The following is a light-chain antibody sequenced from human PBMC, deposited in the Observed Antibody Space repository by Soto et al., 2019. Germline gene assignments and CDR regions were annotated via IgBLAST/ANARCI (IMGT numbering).Light chain of an antibody. CDR2: DVT. CDR1: SSDVGGYNY. CDR3: TSYTSSSTRGV. J-gene: IGLJ2*01. Sequence: QSALTQPASVSGSPGKSITISCTGTSSDVGGYNYVSWYQQHPGKAPKLMIYDVTSRPSGVSNRFSASKSGNTASLTISGLQAEDEADYYCTSYTSSSTRGVFGGGTQLTVL. V-gene: IGLV2-14*01.